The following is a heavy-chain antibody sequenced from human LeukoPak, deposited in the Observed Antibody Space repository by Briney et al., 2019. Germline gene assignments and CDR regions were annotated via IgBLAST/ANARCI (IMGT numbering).Heavy chain of an antibody. D-gene: IGHD6-19*01. CDR1: GYTFTSYA. J-gene: IGHJ5*02. CDR2: INAGNGNT. V-gene: IGHV1-3*01. Sequence: APVKVSCKASGYTFTSYAMHWVRQAPGQRLEWMGWINAGNGNTKYSQKFQGRVTITRDTSASTAYMELSSLRSEDTAVYYCARSSSRYSSGWYGAWFDPWGQGTLVTVSS. CDR3: ARSSSRYSSGWYGAWFDP.